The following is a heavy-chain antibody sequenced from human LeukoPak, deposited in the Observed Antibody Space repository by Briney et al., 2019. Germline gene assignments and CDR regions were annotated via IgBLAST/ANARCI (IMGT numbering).Heavy chain of an antibody. Sequence: GASVKVSCKASGYTFTNYEINWVRQATGQGLEWMGWMHPSNGDTGYAQKFQGRVTMTRNTSTTTAYMELSSLRSDDTAVYYCARRVRGVVIFSRAQGSFDLWGQGTLVTVSS. CDR3: ARRVRGVVIFSRAQGSFDL. J-gene: IGHJ3*01. V-gene: IGHV1-8*01. CDR2: MHPSNGDT. CDR1: GYTFTNYE. D-gene: IGHD3-10*01.